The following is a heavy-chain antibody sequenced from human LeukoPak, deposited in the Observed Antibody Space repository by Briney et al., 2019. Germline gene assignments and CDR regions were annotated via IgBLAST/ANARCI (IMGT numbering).Heavy chain of an antibody. CDR3: ARDYDQDDYYYCYGMDV. D-gene: IGHD3-3*01. J-gene: IGHJ6*02. CDR1: GFTFSSYG. Sequence: GGSLRLSCAASGFTFSSYGMHWVRQAPGKGLEWVAVIWYDGSNKYYADSVKGRFTISRDNSKNTLYLQMNSLRAEDTAVYYCARDYDQDDYYYCYGMDVWGQGTTVTVSS. CDR2: IWYDGSNK. V-gene: IGHV3-33*01.